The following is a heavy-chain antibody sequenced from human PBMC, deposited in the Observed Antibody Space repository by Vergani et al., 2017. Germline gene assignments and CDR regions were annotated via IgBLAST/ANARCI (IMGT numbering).Heavy chain of an antibody. Sequence: EVQLLESGGNLIQPGGSLRLSCGASGFTFSSYAMTWVRLAPGKGLQLVSAISGSGGNTFYTDSVKGRFTISRDNSKDTLYLQMNSLRVEDTAIYYCAKARDPNCKCGNCYSYYYGLDLWGQGTTVTVSS. J-gene: IGHJ6*02. CDR1: GFTFSSYA. D-gene: IGHD2-21*01. CDR2: ISGSGGNT. CDR3: AKARDPNCKCGNCYSYYYGLDL. V-gene: IGHV3-23*01.